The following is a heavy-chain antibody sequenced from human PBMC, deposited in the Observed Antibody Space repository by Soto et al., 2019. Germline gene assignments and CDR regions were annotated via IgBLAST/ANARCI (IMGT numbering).Heavy chain of an antibody. Sequence: GSLRLSCAASGFTFSSYSMNWVRQAPGRGLEWVSSIRSSSSYIDYADSVKGRFTISRDSAKNSLYLQMDSLRVEDTAVYYCGKVADSRYYTVGRWGQGTLVTVSS. CDR3: GKVADSRYYTVGR. V-gene: IGHV3-21*01. J-gene: IGHJ4*02. CDR1: GFTFSSYS. D-gene: IGHD3-22*01. CDR2: IRSSSSYI.